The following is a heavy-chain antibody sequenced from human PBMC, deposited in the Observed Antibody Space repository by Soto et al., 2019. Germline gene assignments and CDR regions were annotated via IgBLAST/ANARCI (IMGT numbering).Heavy chain of an antibody. V-gene: IGHV3-48*03. CDR1: GFTFSSYE. J-gene: IGHJ5*02. CDR2: ISSSGSTI. Sequence: GGSLRLSCAASGFTFSSYEMNWVRQAPGKGLEWVSYISSSGSTIYYADSVKGRFTISRDNAKNSLYLQMNSLRAEDTAVYYCSRGSSIAARLGGWFDPWGQGTLVTVSS. CDR3: SRGSSIAARLGGWFDP. D-gene: IGHD6-6*01.